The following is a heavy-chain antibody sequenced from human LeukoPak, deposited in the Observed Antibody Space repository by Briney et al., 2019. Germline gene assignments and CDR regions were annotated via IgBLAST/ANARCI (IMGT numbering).Heavy chain of an antibody. V-gene: IGHV3-48*01. J-gene: IGHJ4*02. CDR3: ASIYYDFWSGYLDY. CDR1: GFSFSSYS. CDR2: ISSNSSTI. D-gene: IGHD3-3*01. Sequence: PGGSLRLSCAASGFSFSSYSMNWVRQAPGKGLEWVSYISSNSSTIYYADSVKGRFTISRDNAKNSLYLQMNSLRAEDTAVYYCASIYYDFWSGYLDYWGQGTLVTVSS.